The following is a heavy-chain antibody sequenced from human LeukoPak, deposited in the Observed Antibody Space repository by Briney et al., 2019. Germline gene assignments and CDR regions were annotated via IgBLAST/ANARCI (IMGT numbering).Heavy chain of an antibody. D-gene: IGHD6-19*01. CDR3: ARGVAVAGTGDYYYYYYMDV. Sequence: PETLSLTCTVSGGSISSYYWSWIRQPPGKGLEWIGYIYYIGSTNYNPSLKSRVTISVDTSKNQFSLKLSSVTAADTAVYYCARGVAVAGTGDYYYYYYMDVWGKGTTVTVTS. V-gene: IGHV4-59*01. CDR2: IYYIGST. J-gene: IGHJ6*03. CDR1: GGSISSYY.